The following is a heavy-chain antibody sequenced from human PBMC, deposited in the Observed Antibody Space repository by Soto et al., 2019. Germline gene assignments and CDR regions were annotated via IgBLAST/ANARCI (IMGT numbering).Heavy chain of an antibody. V-gene: IGHV3-33*08. D-gene: IGHD5-18*01. J-gene: IGHJ4*02. CDR1: GFTFRNYG. Sequence: GGSLRLSCAASGFTFRNYGMHWVRQAPGKGLEWVAVIWYDGSNKYYADSVKGRFTISRDNSKNTLYLQMNSLRAEDTAVYYCALDWIQLCSYQFYFWGQGSLVTVSS. CDR3: ALDWIQLCSYQFYF. CDR2: IWYDGSNK.